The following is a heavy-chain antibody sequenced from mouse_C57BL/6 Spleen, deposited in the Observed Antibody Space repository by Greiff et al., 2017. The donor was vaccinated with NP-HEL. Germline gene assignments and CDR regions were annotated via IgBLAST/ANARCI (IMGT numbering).Heavy chain of an antibody. V-gene: IGHV1-69*01. Sequence: VQLQQPGAELVMPGASVKLSCKASGYTFTSYWMHWVKQRPGQGLEWIGEIDPSDSYTNYNQKFKGKSTLTVDKSSSTAYMQLSSLTSEDSAVYYCARGDYGSSFLYYAMDYWGQGTSVTVSS. D-gene: IGHD1-1*01. CDR2: IDPSDSYT. J-gene: IGHJ4*01. CDR3: ARGDYGSSFLYYAMDY. CDR1: GYTFTSYW.